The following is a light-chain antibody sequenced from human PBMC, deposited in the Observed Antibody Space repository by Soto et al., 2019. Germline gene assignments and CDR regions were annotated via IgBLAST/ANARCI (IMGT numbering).Light chain of an antibody. CDR3: SSYTTISTVL. V-gene: IGLV2-8*01. CDR1: SSDVGGYNA. J-gene: IGLJ2*01. CDR2: EVT. Sequence: QSALTQPPSASGSPGQSVTISCTGTSSDVGGYNAVAWYQQHPGKAPKLMIYEVTKRPSGVPDRFSGSKSGNTASLTVSGLQAEDEADYYCSSYTTISTVLFGGGTKLTVL.